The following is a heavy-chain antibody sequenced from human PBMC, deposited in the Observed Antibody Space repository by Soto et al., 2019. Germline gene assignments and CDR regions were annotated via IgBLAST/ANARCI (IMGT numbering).Heavy chain of an antibody. V-gene: IGHV3-66*01. D-gene: IGHD3-22*01. CDR1: GVTVTNNY. CDR3: ARDQLYYNDISGRPLNAFDV. J-gene: IGHJ3*01. CDR2: IYSGGGT. Sequence: PGGSLRLSCGAFGVTVTNNYMSWVRQAPGRRLEWVSLIYSGGGTDYADSVEGRFTISRDNAKNSLYLQMNSLRAEDTAVYYCARDQLYYNDISGRPLNAFDVWGQGTMVTVSS.